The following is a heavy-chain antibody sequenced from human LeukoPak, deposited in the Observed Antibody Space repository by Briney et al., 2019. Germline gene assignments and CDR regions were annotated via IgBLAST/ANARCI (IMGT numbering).Heavy chain of an antibody. CDR2: ISASGNTI. D-gene: IGHD3-3*01. V-gene: IGHV3-11*01. J-gene: IGHJ4*02. CDR1: GFTFSDYY. Sequence: GGSLRLSCAASGFTFSDYYMSWIRQAPGKGLEWVSCISASGNTIYYADSVKGRFTISRDNAKNSLYLQMNSLRAEDTALYYCARYPYYDFWSGYYPAFDYWGQGTLVTVSS. CDR3: ARYPYYDFWSGYYPAFDY.